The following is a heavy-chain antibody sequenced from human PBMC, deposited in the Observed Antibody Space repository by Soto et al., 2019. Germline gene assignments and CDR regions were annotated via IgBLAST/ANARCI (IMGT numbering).Heavy chain of an antibody. CDR3: ARERAAAGQEDYYYGMDV. CDR2: IYYSGST. J-gene: IGHJ6*02. V-gene: IGHV4-39*02. Sequence: SETLSLTCTVSGGSISSSSYYWGWIRQPPGKGLEWIGCIYYSGSTYYNPSLKSRVTISVDTSKNQFSLKLSSVTAADTAVYYCARERAAAGQEDYYYGMDVWGQGTTVTVSS. D-gene: IGHD6-13*01. CDR1: GGSISSSSYY.